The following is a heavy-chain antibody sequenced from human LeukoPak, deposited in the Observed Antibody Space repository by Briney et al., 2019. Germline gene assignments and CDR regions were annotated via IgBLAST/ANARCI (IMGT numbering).Heavy chain of an antibody. D-gene: IGHD4-17*01. CDR1: GYSFTSYW. Sequence: GESLKISCKGSGYSFTSYWIGWVRQMPGKGLEWMGIIYPGDSGTRYSPSFQGQVTISADKSISTAYLQWSSLKASDTAMYYCARQSVYGDSYYYYGMDVWGQGTTVTVSS. CDR3: ARQSVYGDSYYYYGMDV. V-gene: IGHV5-51*01. J-gene: IGHJ6*02. CDR2: IYPGDSGT.